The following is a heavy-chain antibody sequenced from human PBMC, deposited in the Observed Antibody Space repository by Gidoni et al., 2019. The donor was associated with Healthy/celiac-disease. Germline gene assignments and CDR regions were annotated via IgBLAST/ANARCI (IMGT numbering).Heavy chain of an antibody. Sequence: QVQLQQWGAGLLKPSETLSLTCAVYGGSFSGYYWSWIRQPPGKGLEWIGEINHSGSTNYNPSLKSRVTISVDTSKNQFSLKLSSVTAADTAVYYCARFPYRRGVYGSGSYYNPYWGQGTLVTVSS. D-gene: IGHD3-10*01. V-gene: IGHV4-34*01. CDR2: INHSGST. CDR1: GGSFSGYY. J-gene: IGHJ4*02. CDR3: ARFPYRRGVYGSGSYYNPY.